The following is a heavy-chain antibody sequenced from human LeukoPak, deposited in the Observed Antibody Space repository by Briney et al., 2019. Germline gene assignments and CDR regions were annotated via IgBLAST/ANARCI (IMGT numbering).Heavy chain of an antibody. V-gene: IGHV1-18*01. D-gene: IGHD6-6*01. CDR3: ARVRQIGYSSSSRAYYYHYGMDV. CDR1: GYTFTSYG. Sequence: ASVKVSCTASGYTFTSYGISWVRQAPGQGLEWMGWISAYNGDTNYAQKLQGRVTMTTDTSTSTAYMELRSLRSDDTAVYYCARVRQIGYSSSSRAYYYHYGMDVWGQGTTVTVSS. CDR2: ISAYNGDT. J-gene: IGHJ6*02.